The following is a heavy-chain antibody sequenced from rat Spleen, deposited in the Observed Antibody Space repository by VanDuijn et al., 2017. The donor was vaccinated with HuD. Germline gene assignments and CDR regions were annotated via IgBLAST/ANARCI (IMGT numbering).Heavy chain of an antibody. D-gene: IGHD1-9*01. CDR2: INSAGTT. CDR1: FYSITSSYG. CDR3: GRRHYGYTDYFDY. J-gene: IGHJ2*01. Sequence: EVQLQESGPGLVKPSQSLSLTCSVTFYSITSSYGWNWIRKFPGNKLEWMGYINSAGTTNYNPSLKSRISISRDTSKNQFFLQVNSVTTEDTATYYCGRRHYGYTDYFDYWGQGVMVTVSS. V-gene: IGHV3-3*01.